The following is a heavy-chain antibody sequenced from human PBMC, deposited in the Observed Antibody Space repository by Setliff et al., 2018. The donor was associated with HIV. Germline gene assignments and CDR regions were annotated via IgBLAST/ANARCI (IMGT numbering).Heavy chain of an antibody. CDR2: IRAGGAT. CDR1: GFSFSNAW. D-gene: IGHD3-22*01. CDR3: KADSSGYP. V-gene: IGHV3-15*01. Sequence: PGGSLRLSCAASGFSFSNAWISWVRQAPGKGLEWVARIRAGGATEYAAAVKGRFTTSREDSKNTAYLQMNSLRTEDTAVYYCKADSSGYPWGQGTLVTVSS. J-gene: IGHJ5*02.